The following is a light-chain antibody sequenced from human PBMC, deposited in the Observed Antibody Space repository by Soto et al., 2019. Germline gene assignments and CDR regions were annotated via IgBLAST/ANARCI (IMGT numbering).Light chain of an antibody. J-gene: IGKJ2*01. CDR1: QSVSSN. Sequence: EIVMTQSPATLSVSPGERATLSCRASQSVSSNLAWYQQKPGQAPRLLIYGASGRATGSPARFSGSGSGTEFTLTLSSLQSEDFAVYYCQHYNNWPFTFGQGTKLEIK. CDR2: GAS. CDR3: QHYNNWPFT. V-gene: IGKV3-15*01.